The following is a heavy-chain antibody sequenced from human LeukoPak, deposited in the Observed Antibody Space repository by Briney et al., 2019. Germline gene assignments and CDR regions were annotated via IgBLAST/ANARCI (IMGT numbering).Heavy chain of an antibody. D-gene: IGHD3-9*01. CDR1: GYTFTSYY. V-gene: IGHV1-46*01. CDR2: INPSGGST. J-gene: IGHJ4*02. CDR3: ARSPVLRYFDWLPNFDY. Sequence: ASVKVSFTASGYTFTSYYMHWVRQAPGQGLEWMGIINPSGGSTSYAQKFQGRVTMTRDTSTSTVYMELSSLRSEDTAVYYCARSPVLRYFDWLPNFDYWGQGTLVTVSS.